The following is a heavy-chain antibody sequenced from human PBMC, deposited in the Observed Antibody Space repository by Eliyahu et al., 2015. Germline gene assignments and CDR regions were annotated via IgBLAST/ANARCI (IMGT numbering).Heavy chain of an antibody. CDR1: GGSISSSNW. J-gene: IGHJ6*02. Sequence: QVQLQESGPGLVKPSGTLSLTCAVSGGSISSSNWWSWVRQPPXKGLXWXGEIXQSXXTNYNPSLKSRVTISVDKSKNQFSLKLSSVTAADTAVYYCARGGVGAQYYYYYGMDVWGQGTTVTVSS. D-gene: IGHD1-26*01. CDR2: IXQSXXT. CDR3: ARGGVGAQYYYYYGMDV. V-gene: IGHV4-4*02.